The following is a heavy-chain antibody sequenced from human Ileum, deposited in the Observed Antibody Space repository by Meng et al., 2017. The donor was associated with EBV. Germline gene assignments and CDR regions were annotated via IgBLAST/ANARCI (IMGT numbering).Heavy chain of an antibody. J-gene: IGHJ4*02. D-gene: IGHD3-22*01. V-gene: IGHV4-34*01. CDR2: INHRGGA. Sequence: VQPQDWGAVALKPSEPPFLTCAVYGGFFSGYYWSWIRQPPGKGLEWIGEINHRGGAFYNPSLKSRVTMSIDTSKNQFSLKLNSVTAADTAVYYCASHPGGNSQYYSSGDNYWGQGALVTVSS. CDR3: ASHPGGNSQYYSSGDNY. CDR1: GGFFSGYY.